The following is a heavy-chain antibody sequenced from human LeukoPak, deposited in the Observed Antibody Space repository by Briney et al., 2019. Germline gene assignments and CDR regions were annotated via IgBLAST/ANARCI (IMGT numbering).Heavy chain of an antibody. J-gene: IGHJ4*02. V-gene: IGHV4-34*01. CDR1: GGSISSYY. D-gene: IGHD3-3*01. Sequence: ASETLSLTCTVSGGSISSYYWSWIRQPPGKGLEWIGEINHSGSTNYNPSLKSRVTISVDTSKNQFSLKLSSVTAADTAVYYCARRTITNPPDYWGQGTLVTVSS. CDR3: ARRTITNPPDY. CDR2: INHSGST.